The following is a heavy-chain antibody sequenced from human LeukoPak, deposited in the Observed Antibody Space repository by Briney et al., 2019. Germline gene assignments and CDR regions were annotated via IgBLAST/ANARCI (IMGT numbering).Heavy chain of an antibody. D-gene: IGHD4-11*01. CDR1: GFTFSNYA. CDR2: ISYDGKHK. J-gene: IGHJ6*02. V-gene: IGHV3-30*04. CDR3: AREDDDSNGIDV. Sequence: GGSLRLSCAASGFTFSNYAMEWVRQSPGKGLEWVALISYDGKHKYYADSMKGRFTISRDNSKNTLYLQMNSLRAGDTAVYYCAREDDDSNGIDVWGHGTTVTVSS.